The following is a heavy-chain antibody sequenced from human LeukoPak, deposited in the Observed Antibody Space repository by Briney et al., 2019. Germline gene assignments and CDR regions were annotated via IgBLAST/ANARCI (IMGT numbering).Heavy chain of an antibody. Sequence: PGGSLRLSCAASGFTFSSYAMSWVRQAPGKGLEWVSAISGSGSTIYYADSVKGRFTISRDNAKNSLYLQMNSLRAEDTAVYYCARDPGAYDILTGYEYFDYWGQGTLVTVSS. V-gene: IGHV3-21*04. CDR3: ARDPGAYDILTGYEYFDY. D-gene: IGHD3-9*01. CDR2: ISGSGSTI. CDR1: GFTFSSYA. J-gene: IGHJ4*02.